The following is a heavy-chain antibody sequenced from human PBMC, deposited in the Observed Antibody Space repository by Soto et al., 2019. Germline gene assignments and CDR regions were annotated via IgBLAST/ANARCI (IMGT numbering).Heavy chain of an antibody. J-gene: IGHJ4*02. D-gene: IGHD2-8*01. V-gene: IGHV1-18*01. CDR1: GYTFTRYG. Sequence: QVQMLQSGAEVKKPGASVRVSCKTSGYTFTRYGVSWVRQAPGQGLERMGWVSGYNGNTKEAHKFEGRVILTTDTAPNTAHMELRSLTSNDTAVYYCARGSAYSTPWSFDSWGQGTLVTVSS. CDR2: VSGYNGNT. CDR3: ARGSAYSTPWSFDS.